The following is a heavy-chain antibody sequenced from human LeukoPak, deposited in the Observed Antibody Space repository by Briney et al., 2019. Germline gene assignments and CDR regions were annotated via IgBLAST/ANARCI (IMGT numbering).Heavy chain of an antibody. V-gene: IGHV1-2*02. J-gene: IGHJ6*02. CDR2: INPNSGGT. CDR1: GYTFTGYY. Sequence: AASVKVSCKASGYTFTGYYMHWVRQAPGQGLEWMGWINPNSGGTNYAQKFQGRVTMTRDTSISTAYMELSRLRSDDTAVYYCARYYYDSSGYLQAYYYGMDVWGQGTTATVSS. D-gene: IGHD3-22*01. CDR3: ARYYYDSSGYLQAYYYGMDV.